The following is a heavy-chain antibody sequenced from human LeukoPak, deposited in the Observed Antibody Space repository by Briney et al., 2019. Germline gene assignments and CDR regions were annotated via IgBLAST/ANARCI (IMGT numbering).Heavy chain of an antibody. D-gene: IGHD3-22*01. Sequence: GGSLRLSCAASGFTFSSYAMSWVRQAPGKGLEWVSAISGSGGSTYYADSVKGRFTISRDNSKNALYLQMNSLRAEDTAVYYCAKARYYDSSGLGQHWGQGTLVTVSS. J-gene: IGHJ1*01. V-gene: IGHV3-23*01. CDR3: AKARYYDSSGLGQH. CDR2: ISGSGGST. CDR1: GFTFSSYA.